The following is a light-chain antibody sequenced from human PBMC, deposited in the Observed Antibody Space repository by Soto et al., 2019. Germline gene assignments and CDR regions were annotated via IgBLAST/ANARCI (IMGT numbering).Light chain of an antibody. Sequence: EIVLTQSPGTLSLSSGERATLSCRASQSVSSNLAWYQQKPGQAPRLLIYDASTRATGVPARFSGSGSGTEFTLTISSLQSEDFAVYFCQQYDNWPGTFGPGTKVDIK. CDR1: QSVSSN. CDR2: DAS. J-gene: IGKJ3*01. V-gene: IGKV3-15*01. CDR3: QQYDNWPGT.